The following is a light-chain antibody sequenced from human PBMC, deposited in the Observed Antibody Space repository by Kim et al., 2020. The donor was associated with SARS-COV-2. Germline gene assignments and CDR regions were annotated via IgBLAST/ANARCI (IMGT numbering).Light chain of an antibody. CDR2: AAS. J-gene: IGKJ2*01. CDR1: QSVSNNF. Sequence: LSPGEGATLSCRASQSVSNNFLAWYQQKPGQTPRLLIFAASSRATGTPARFSGSGSGTDFTLTISRLETEDFAVYYCQQYGSSPYTFGQGTKLEI. CDR3: QQYGSSPYT. V-gene: IGKV3-20*01.